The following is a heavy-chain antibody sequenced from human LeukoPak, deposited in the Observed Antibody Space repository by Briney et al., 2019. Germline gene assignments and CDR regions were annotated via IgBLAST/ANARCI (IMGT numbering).Heavy chain of an antibody. J-gene: IGHJ4*02. D-gene: IGHD3-22*01. CDR3: AKDMLESNYYDSSGYNLPDY. CDR2: ISWDGGST. Sequence: GGSLRLSCAASGFTFDDYTMHWVRQAPGKGLEWVSLISWDGGSTYYADSVKGRFTISRDNSKNSLYLQMNSLRTEDTALYYCAKDMLESNYYDSSGYNLPDYWGQGTLVTVSS. CDR1: GFTFDDYT. V-gene: IGHV3-43*01.